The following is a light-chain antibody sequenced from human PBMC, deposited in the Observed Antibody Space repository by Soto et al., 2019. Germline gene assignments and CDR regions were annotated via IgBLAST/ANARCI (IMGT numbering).Light chain of an antibody. Sequence: QSALTQPRSVSGSPGQSVTISCTGTSSDVGGHNFVSWYQQHPGIAPKLMIYDVNKRPSGVPDRFSGSKSGNTASLTISGLQVEDEADHYCCSYVGSNTVIFGGGTKVTVL. CDR1: SSDVGGHNF. CDR2: DVN. V-gene: IGLV2-11*01. J-gene: IGLJ2*01. CDR3: CSYVGSNTVI.